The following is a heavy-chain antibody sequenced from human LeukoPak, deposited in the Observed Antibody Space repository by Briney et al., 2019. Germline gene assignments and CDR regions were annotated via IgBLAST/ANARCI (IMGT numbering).Heavy chain of an antibody. J-gene: IGHJ3*02. CDR2: IKEDGSEK. V-gene: IGHV3-7*03. CDR1: GVTFSRSW. CDR3: AKAQIVAREGGAFDI. Sequence: PGGSLRLSCVASGVTFSRSWMNWVRQAPGKGLEWVASIKEDGSEKYYVDSVKGRFTISRDNAKNSLYLQMNSLRAEDTAVYYCAKAQIVAREGGAFDIWGQGTMVTVSS. D-gene: IGHD5-12*01.